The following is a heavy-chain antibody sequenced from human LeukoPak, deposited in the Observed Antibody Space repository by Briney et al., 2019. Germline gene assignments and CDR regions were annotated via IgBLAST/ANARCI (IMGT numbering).Heavy chain of an antibody. V-gene: IGHV4-39*07. CDR1: GGSISSSSYY. D-gene: IGHD3-10*01. Sequence: SETLSLTCTVSGGSISSSSYYWGWIRQPPGKGLERIGSIYYSGSTYYNPSLKSRVTISVDTSKNQFSLKLSSVTAADTAVYYCASSHRDDYGSGSYLWGQGTLVTVSS. J-gene: IGHJ5*02. CDR2: IYYSGST. CDR3: ASSHRDDYGSGSYL.